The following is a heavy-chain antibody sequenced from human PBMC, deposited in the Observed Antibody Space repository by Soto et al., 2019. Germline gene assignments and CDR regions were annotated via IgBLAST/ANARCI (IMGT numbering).Heavy chain of an antibody. Sequence: QVQLQESGPGLVKPSETLSLTCTISGGSISNYYWRWIRQPPGKGLEWIGYIYYSGSTTYKPSLKRRVTIAVDTSQNQFSLRLSSVTAEDTAVYYCARGGWSLDYWGQGTLVTVSS. D-gene: IGHD6-19*01. CDR1: GGSISNYY. CDR2: IYYSGST. J-gene: IGHJ4*02. CDR3: ARGGWSLDY. V-gene: IGHV4-59*01.